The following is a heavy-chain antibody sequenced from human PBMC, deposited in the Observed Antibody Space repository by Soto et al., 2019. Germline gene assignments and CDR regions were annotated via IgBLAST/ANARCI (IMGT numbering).Heavy chain of an antibody. J-gene: IGHJ5*02. CDR3: ARHSITIFGVSIQGGWFDP. D-gene: IGHD3-3*01. V-gene: IGHV4-39*01. CDR2: IYYSGST. CDR1: GGSISSSSYY. Sequence: PSETLSLTCTVSGGSISSSSYYWGWIRQPPGKGLEWIGSIYYSGSTYYNPSLKSRVTISVDTSKNQFSLKLSSVTAADTAVYYCARHSITIFGVSIQGGWFDPWGQGTLVTVSS.